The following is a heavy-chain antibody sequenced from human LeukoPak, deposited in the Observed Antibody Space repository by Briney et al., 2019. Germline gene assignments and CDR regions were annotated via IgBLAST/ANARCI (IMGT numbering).Heavy chain of an antibody. CDR2: IYYGGST. J-gene: IGHJ2*01. V-gene: IGHV4-59*01. Sequence: PSETLSLTFTVSGGSIRGYYWSWIRQSPGKGLEWIGYIYYGGSTNHNPSLKSRVTIPVDTKNQFSLKLSSVTAADTAVYYCARVPSSFGSSSWYFDLWSRGTLVTVSS. CDR1: GGSIRGYY. D-gene: IGHD3-10*01. CDR3: ARVPSSFGSSSWYFDL.